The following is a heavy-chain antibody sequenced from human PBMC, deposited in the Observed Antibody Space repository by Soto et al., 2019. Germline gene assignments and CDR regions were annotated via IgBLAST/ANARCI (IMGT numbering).Heavy chain of an antibody. CDR2: LSGNSVSI. Sequence: GGSLRLSCAASGFTFDDFAMHWVRQLPGVGLEWVAGLSGNSVSIAYADSVKGRFTISRDTAKKSLYLHMTNLRPEDSALYYCARGPSVSNTHFDYWGQGTLVTVSS. CDR3: ARGPSVSNTHFDY. J-gene: IGHJ4*02. CDR1: GFTFDDFA. V-gene: IGHV3-9*01. D-gene: IGHD2-8*01.